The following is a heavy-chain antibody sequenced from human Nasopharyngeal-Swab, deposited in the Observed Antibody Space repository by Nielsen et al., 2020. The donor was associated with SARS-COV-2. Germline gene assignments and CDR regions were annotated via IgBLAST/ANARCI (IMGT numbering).Heavy chain of an antibody. Sequence: ETLSLTCAVYGGSFSGYYCSWIRQAPGKGLEWVGRIKSKSDGGTTDYAAPVKGRFSISRDDSRNTIYVQMNTLQTEDTAVYYCTTDRGITERPLFDFWGQGTLVTVSS. CDR2: IKSKSDGGTT. D-gene: IGHD1-14*01. CDR1: GGSFSGYY. CDR3: TTDRGITERPLFDF. J-gene: IGHJ4*02. V-gene: IGHV3-15*01.